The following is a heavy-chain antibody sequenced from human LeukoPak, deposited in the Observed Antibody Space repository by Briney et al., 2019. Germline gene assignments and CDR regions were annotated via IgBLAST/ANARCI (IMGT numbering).Heavy chain of an antibody. J-gene: IGHJ4*02. CDR3: ARAYYGSGSYYFDY. V-gene: IGHV3-48*03. Sequence: QPGGSLRLSCAASAFTFSTYEMNWVRQAPGKGLEWVSYISSSGSTIYYADSVKGRFTISRDNAKNSLYLQMNSLRDEDTAVYYCARAYYGSGSYYFDYWGQGTLVTVSS. CDR2: ISSSGSTI. CDR1: AFTFSTYE. D-gene: IGHD3-10*01.